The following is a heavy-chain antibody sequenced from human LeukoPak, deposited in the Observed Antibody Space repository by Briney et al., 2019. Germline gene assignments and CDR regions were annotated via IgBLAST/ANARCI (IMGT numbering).Heavy chain of an antibody. J-gene: IGHJ3*02. CDR1: GFTFSNAW. CDR3: TTVIVVVPAAISDAFDI. Sequence: GGSLRLSCAASGFTFSNAWMSWVRQAPGKGLEWVGRIKGRTDGGTTDYAAPVKGRFTISRDDSKNTLYLQMNSLKTEDTAVYYCTTVIVVVPAAISDAFDIWGQGTMVTVSS. CDR2: IKGRTDGGTT. D-gene: IGHD2-2*01. V-gene: IGHV3-15*01.